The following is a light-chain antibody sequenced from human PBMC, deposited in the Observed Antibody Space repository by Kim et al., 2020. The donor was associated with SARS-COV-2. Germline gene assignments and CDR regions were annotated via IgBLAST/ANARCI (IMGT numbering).Light chain of an antibody. CDR3: SSRDTSNSHVV. CDR1: RLKTSY. J-gene: IGLJ2*01. Sequence: GPTVKVTSQGDRLKTSYATWYQQKPGQAPVLVLYGKDNRPSGIPDRFSGSSSSNTGSLTITGAQAEDEADYYCSSRDTSNSHVVFGGGTQLTVL. V-gene: IGLV3-19*01. CDR2: GKD.